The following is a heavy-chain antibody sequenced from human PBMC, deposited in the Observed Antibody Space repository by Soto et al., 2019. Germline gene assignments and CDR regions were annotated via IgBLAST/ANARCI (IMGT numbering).Heavy chain of an antibody. J-gene: IGHJ6*02. V-gene: IGHV4-61*01. D-gene: IGHD3-9*01. CDR3: ASGPLLRYFDWFYGMDV. CDR1: GYSLTSGYH. Sequence: PSETLSLTCGVSGYSLTSGYHWGWIRQPPGKGMEWIGYIYYSGSTNYNPSPKSRVTISVDTSKNQFSLKLSSVTAADTAVYYCASGPLLRYFDWFYGMDVWGQGTTVTVSS. CDR2: IYYSGST.